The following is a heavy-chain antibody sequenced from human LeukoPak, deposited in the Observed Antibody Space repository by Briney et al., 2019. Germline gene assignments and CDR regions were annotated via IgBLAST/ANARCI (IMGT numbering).Heavy chain of an antibody. V-gene: IGHV3-23*01. Sequence: PGGSLRLSCAASGFTFNNYAMNWVRQAPGKGLEWVSAISGSGGSTFYIDSVKGRFTISRDNSKNTVFLQMNSPRADDTAVYYCAKGSGYDSGWYYFDFWGQGALVTVSS. CDR3: AKGSGYDSGWYYFDF. CDR1: GFTFNNYA. CDR2: ISGSGGST. D-gene: IGHD6-19*01. J-gene: IGHJ4*02.